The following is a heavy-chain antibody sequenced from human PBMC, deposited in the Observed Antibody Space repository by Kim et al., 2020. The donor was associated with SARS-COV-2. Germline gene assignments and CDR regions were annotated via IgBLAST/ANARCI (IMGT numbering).Heavy chain of an antibody. D-gene: IGHD2-15*01. CDR3: AKDITSIVVVIPATASMDV. V-gene: IGHV3-43*02. CDR2: ISRDGTST. J-gene: IGHJ6*02. CDR1: GFTFEDYA. Sequence: GGSLRLSCAASGFTFEDYAMHWVRQVPGKGLEWVSLISRDGTSTYYVDSVKGRFTISRDNSKNSLYLQMNSLRTEDTALYYCAKDITSIVVVIPATASMDVWGQGTTFTGS.